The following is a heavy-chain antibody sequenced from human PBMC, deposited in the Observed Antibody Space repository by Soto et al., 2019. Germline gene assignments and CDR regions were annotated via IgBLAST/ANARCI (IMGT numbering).Heavy chain of an antibody. CDR3: AKVLWAPLLWFGELFDAFDI. Sequence: EVQLLESGGGLVQPGGSLRLSCAASGFTFSSYAMSWVRQAPGKGLEWVSAISGSGGSTYYADSVKGRFTISRDNSKNALYLQMNSLRAEDTAVYYCAKVLWAPLLWFGELFDAFDIWGQGTMVTVSS. V-gene: IGHV3-23*01. D-gene: IGHD3-10*01. J-gene: IGHJ3*02. CDR1: GFTFSSYA. CDR2: ISGSGGST.